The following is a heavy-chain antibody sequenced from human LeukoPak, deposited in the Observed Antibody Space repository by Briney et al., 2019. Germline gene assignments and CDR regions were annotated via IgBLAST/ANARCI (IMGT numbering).Heavy chain of an antibody. J-gene: IGHJ4*02. Sequence: GASVKVSCKASGYTFTSYGSSWVRQAPGQGLEWMGRISAYNGNTNYAQKLQGRVTMTTDTSTSTAYMELSRRRSDDTAVYYCARDVWFGSPGYFDYWGQGTLVTVSS. V-gene: IGHV1-18*01. CDR3: ARDVWFGSPGYFDY. CDR2: ISAYNGNT. D-gene: IGHD3-10*01. CDR1: GYTFTSYG.